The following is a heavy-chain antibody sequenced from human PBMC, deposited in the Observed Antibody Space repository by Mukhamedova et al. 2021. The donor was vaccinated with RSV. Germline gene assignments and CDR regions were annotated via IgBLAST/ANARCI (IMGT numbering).Heavy chain of an antibody. D-gene: IGHD5-24*01. CDR2: ISYDGSNK. V-gene: IGHV3-30*04. CDR3: AGYVEMATGRMYYFDY. Sequence: QAPGKGLEWVAVISYDGSNKYYADSVKGRFTISRDNSKNTLYLQMNSLRAEDTAVYYCAGYVEMATGRMYYFDYWGQGTLVTVPS. J-gene: IGHJ4*02.